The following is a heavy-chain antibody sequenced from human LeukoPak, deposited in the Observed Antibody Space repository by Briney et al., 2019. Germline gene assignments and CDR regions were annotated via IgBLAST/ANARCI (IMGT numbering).Heavy chain of an antibody. Sequence: KASETLSLTCAVYGGSFSGYYWSWIRQPPGKGLEWIGEINHSGSTNYNPSLKSRVTLSVDTSKNQFSLRLSSVTAAETAVYYCARATYDILTGYYFDYWGQGTLVTVSS. CDR1: GGSFSGYY. CDR2: INHSGST. CDR3: ARATYDILTGYYFDY. D-gene: IGHD3-9*01. V-gene: IGHV4-34*01. J-gene: IGHJ4*02.